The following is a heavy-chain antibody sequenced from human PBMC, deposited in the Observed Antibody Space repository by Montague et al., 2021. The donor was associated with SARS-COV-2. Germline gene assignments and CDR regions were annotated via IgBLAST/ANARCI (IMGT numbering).Heavy chain of an antibody. D-gene: IGHD2-21*02. J-gene: IGHJ5*02. Sequence: SETLSLTCTVSGDSITHYYWTWIRQSPGKGLEWIGYVYFPGSVKYNPSLNRRVSMSIDMSKNQFYLELTSVTAADTAIYYCARDLSRAFCGGDSCYSENWFAPWGQGTLVTVSS. CDR1: GDSITHYY. CDR3: ARDLSRAFCGGDSCYSENWFAP. CDR2: VYFPGSV. V-gene: IGHV4-59*01.